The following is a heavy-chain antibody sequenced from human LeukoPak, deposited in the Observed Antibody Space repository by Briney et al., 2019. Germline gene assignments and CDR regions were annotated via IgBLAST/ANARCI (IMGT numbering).Heavy chain of an antibody. D-gene: IGHD3-3*01. CDR3: ARDYDFWSGLAPYGMDV. CDR2: ISSSSSYI. CDR1: GFTFSSYI. J-gene: IGHJ6*02. Sequence: PGGSLRLSCAASGFTFSSYIMNWVRQAPGKGLEWVSSISSSSSYIYYADSVKGRFTISRDNAKNSLYLQMNSLRAEDTAVYYCARDYDFWSGLAPYGMDVWGQGTTVTVSS. V-gene: IGHV3-21*01.